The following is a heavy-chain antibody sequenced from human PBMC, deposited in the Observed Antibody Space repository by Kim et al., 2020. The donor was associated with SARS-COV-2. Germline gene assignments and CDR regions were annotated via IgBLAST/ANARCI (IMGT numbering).Heavy chain of an antibody. CDR2: INHSGST. CDR3: ARTTNYYDFWSGYYKGYY. J-gene: IGHJ6*01. D-gene: IGHD3-3*01. Sequence: SETLSLTCAVYGGSFSGYYWSWIRQPPGKGLEWIGEINHSGSTNYNPSLKSRVTISVDTSKNQFSLKLSSVTAADTAVYYCARTTNYYDFWSGYYKGYY. CDR1: GGSFSGYY. V-gene: IGHV4-34*01.